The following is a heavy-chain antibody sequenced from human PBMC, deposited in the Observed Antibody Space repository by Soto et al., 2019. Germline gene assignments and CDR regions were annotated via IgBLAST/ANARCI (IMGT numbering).Heavy chain of an antibody. V-gene: IGHV1-69*13. Sequence: GASVKVSRKASGGTLRSYSISWVRQGPGQGLEWMGGVIPIFCSANYAQKFPGRVTITADESTSTAYMELSSLRSEDTAVYYCARDGAYTSDSGSYLRFPSVYNPKAGTESHDYYYYYGMDVWGQGTTVTVSS. J-gene: IGHJ6*02. D-gene: IGHD1-26*01. CDR3: ARDGAYTSDSGSYLRFPSVYNPKAGTESHDYYYYYGMDV. CDR2: VIPIFCSA. CDR1: GGTLRSYS.